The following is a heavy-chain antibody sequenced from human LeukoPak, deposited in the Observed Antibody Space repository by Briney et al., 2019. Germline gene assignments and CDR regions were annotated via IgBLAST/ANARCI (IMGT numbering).Heavy chain of an antibody. CDR3: ARRIINCSSTSCYVYFDY. CDR2: INPSGGST. D-gene: IGHD2-2*01. V-gene: IGHV1-46*01. CDR1: GYTFTSYY. J-gene: IGHJ4*02. Sequence: GASVKVSCKASGYTFTSYYMHWVRQAPGQGLEWMGIINPSGGSTSYAQKFQGRVTMTRDTSTSTVYMELSSLRSEDTAVYYCARRIINCSSTSCYVYFDYWGQGTLVTVSS.